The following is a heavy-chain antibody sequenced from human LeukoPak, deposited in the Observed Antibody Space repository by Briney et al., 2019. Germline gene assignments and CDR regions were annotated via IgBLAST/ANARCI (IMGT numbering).Heavy chain of an antibody. Sequence: AASVKVSCKASGYTFTSNDISWVRQAPGQGLEWMGWISAYNGHTNYAQKLQGRVTMTTDTSTSTAYMELRSLRSDDTAVYYCARAGWWELPRYAFDIWGQGTMVTVSS. CDR2: ISAYNGHT. CDR3: ARAGWWELPRYAFDI. V-gene: IGHV1-18*01. D-gene: IGHD1-26*01. CDR1: GYTFTSND. J-gene: IGHJ3*02.